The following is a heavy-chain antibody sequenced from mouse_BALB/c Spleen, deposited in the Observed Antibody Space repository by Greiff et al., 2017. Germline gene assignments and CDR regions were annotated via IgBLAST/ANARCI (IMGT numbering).Heavy chain of an antibody. J-gene: IGHJ3*01. CDR3: TRLSDGYYEGFAY. CDR1: GYTFTSYY. D-gene: IGHD2-3*01. V-gene: IGHV1S81*02. CDR2: IKPSNGGT. Sequence: QVQLQQSGAELVKPGASVKLSCKASGYTFTSYYMYWVKQRPGQGLEWIGEIKPSNGGTNFNEKFKSKATLTVDKSSSTAYMQLSSLTSEDSAVYYCTRLSDGYYEGFAYWGQGTLVTVSA.